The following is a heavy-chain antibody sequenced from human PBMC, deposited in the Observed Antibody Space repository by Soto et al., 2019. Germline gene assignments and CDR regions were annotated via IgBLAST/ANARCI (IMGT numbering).Heavy chain of an antibody. J-gene: IGHJ6*02. CDR2: ISGSGNII. CDR1: GFTFSDYY. Sequence: PGGSLRLSCAASGFTFSDYYMSWIRQAPGKGLEWVSYISGSGNIIFYADSVKGRFTISRDNSKNTLYLQMNSLRAEDTAVYYCAKTYDFGSGPASYYGMDVWGQGTTVTVSS. CDR3: AKTYDFGSGPASYYGMDV. D-gene: IGHD3-3*01. V-gene: IGHV3-11*01.